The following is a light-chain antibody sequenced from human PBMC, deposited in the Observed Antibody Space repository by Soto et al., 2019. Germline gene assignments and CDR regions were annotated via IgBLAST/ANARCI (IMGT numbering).Light chain of an antibody. J-gene: IGKJ1*01. CDR1: QDIRSD. Sequence: ALPLTPSPSSLSASVGDRGTIPCRAGQDIRSDLGWYQHKPGKAPRLLIHAASSLQSGVPSRFSGSASGTEFTLTISSLQPEDLASYYCLQDHSYPWTFGQGTKVDIK. CDR2: AAS. CDR3: LQDHSYPWT. V-gene: IGKV1-6*01.